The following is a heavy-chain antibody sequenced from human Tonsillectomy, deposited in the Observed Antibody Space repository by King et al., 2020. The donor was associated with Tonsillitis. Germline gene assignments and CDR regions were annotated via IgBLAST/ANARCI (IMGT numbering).Heavy chain of an antibody. Sequence: VQLQESGPGLVKPSQTLSLTCTVSGGSISSGSYYWSWFRQPAGKGLEWIGRIYTSGSTNYNPSLKSRVTISVDTSKNQFSPKMRSVTAADTAVYYCAREVVRDIVALFDSWGQGTLVTVSS. D-gene: IGHD5-12*01. CDR2: IYTSGST. J-gene: IGHJ4*02. CDR1: GGSISSGSYY. CDR3: AREVVRDIVALFDS. V-gene: IGHV4-61*02.